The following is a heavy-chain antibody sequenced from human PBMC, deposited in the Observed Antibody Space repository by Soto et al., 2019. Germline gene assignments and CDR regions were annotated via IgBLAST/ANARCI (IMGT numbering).Heavy chain of an antibody. V-gene: IGHV1-3*01. CDR2: MNANNGNT. CDR1: GYTFTSYD. J-gene: IGHJ1*01. D-gene: IGHD3-22*01. CDR3: ARQVYYGSSLYFQH. Sequence: ASVKVSCKASGYTFTSYDINWVRQATGQRLEWLGWMNANNGNTRYLQKFQGRVTITRDTSASTAYMELSSLRSEDTAVYYCARQVYYGSSLYFQHWGQGTLVTVSS.